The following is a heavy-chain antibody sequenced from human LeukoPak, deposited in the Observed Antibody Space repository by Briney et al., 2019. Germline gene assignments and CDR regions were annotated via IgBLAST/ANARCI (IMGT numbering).Heavy chain of an antibody. V-gene: IGHV4-39*07. D-gene: IGHD6-6*01. J-gene: IGHJ3*02. Sequence: SETLSLTCTVSGGSISSSSYYWGWIRQPPGKGLEWIGSIYYSGSTYYNPSLKSRVTISVDTSKNQFSLKLSSVTAADTAVYYCARERQLAEPLDAFDIWGQGTMVTVSS. CDR2: IYYSGST. CDR3: ARERQLAEPLDAFDI. CDR1: GGSISSSSYY.